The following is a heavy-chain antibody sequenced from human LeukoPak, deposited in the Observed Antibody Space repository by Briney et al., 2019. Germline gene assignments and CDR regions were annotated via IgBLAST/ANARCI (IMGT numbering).Heavy chain of an antibody. D-gene: IGHD4-17*01. J-gene: IGHJ4*02. CDR1: GFTFTSVW. Sequence: GGSLRLSCAASGFTFTSVWMHWFRQVPGRGLVWISRISTDGAITGYADSVKGRFTISRDNAKNTLYLQMNSLTAEDTAVYYCARDRTTVTLFDYWGQGALVTVSS. CDR3: ARDRTTVTLFDY. CDR2: ISTDGAIT. V-gene: IGHV3-74*01.